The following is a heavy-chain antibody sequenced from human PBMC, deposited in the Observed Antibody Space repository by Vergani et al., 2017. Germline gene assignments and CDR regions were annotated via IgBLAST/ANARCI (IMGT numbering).Heavy chain of an antibody. D-gene: IGHD5-18*01. CDR3: ARQYWGVRGYRFDH. J-gene: IGHJ4*02. CDR2: IFYTGTS. V-gene: IGHV4-39*01. Sequence: QLQLQESGPGLLKPSETLSLTCSVSGTSISGSSDYWGWIRQPPGKGLEWIGSIFYTGTSYYNPSLESRATNSVDTSKNQFSLKLKSVTAAVRAVYYCARQYWGVRGYRFDHWGQGTLVTVSS. CDR1: GTSISGSSDY.